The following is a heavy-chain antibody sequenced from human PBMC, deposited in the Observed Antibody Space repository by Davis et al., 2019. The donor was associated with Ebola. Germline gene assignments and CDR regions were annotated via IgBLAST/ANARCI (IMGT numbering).Heavy chain of an antibody. Sequence: MPSETLSLTCAVSGGSISSSNWWSWVRQPPGKGLEWIGEIYHSGSTNYNPSLKSRVTISVDTSKNQFSLKLSSVTAADTAVYYCARTTYGSGSYYNSNWFDPWGQGTLVTVSS. V-gene: IGHV4-4*02. D-gene: IGHD3-10*01. CDR3: ARTTYGSGSYYNSNWFDP. CDR2: IYHSGST. J-gene: IGHJ5*02. CDR1: GGSISSSNW.